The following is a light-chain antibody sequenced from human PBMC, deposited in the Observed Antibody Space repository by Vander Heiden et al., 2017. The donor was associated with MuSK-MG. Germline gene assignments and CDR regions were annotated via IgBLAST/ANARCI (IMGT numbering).Light chain of an antibody. Sequence: DIQMTQSPSSLSASVGDRVTITCRASQTIARYLNWYQQKPGKAPNLLIYAASSLQSGVPSRFSGSASGTDFSLSISRLQPEDFATYYCQHNDGTPTTFGQGTKLEIK. CDR3: QHNDGTPTT. CDR2: AAS. CDR1: QTIARY. V-gene: IGKV1-39*01. J-gene: IGKJ2*01.